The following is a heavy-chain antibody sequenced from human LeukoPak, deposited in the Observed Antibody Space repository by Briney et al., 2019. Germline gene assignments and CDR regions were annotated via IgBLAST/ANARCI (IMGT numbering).Heavy chain of an antibody. Sequence: GGSLRLSCAASGFTFSNAWMSWVRQAPGKGLEWVGRIKSKTDGGTIDYAAPVKGRFTISRDDSKKTLYLQMNSLITEDTAVYYCTTGIYSSSCFDLWGRGTLVTVSS. V-gene: IGHV3-15*01. CDR1: GFTFSNAW. J-gene: IGHJ2*01. CDR3: TTGIYSSSCFDL. CDR2: IKSKTDGGTI. D-gene: IGHD6-13*01.